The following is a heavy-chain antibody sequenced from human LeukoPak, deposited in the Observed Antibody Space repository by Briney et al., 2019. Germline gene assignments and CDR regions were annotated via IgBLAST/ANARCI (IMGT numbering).Heavy chain of an antibody. D-gene: IGHD3-22*01. CDR2: INSDGSST. CDR1: GFTFSSYW. J-gene: IGHJ4*02. V-gene: IGHV3-74*01. CDR3: ARANTYYYDSSGYSVDY. Sequence: GGSLRLSCAASGFTFSSYWMHWVRQAPGKGLVWVSRINSDGSSTSYADSMKGRFTFSRDNAKNTLSLRMNSLRAGDTAVYYCARANTYYYDSSGYSVDYWGQGTLVTVSS.